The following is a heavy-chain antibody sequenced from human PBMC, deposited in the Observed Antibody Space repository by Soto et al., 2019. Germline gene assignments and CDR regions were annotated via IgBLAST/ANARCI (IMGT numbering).Heavy chain of an antibody. J-gene: IGHJ4*02. CDR1: GFVFSNYA. V-gene: IGHV3-23*01. D-gene: IGHD5-12*01. Sequence: EVQLLESGGGLVQSGGSLTISCTASGFVFSNYAVTWVRRTPGQGLEWVSAITASGGTTYYADSVKGRFTISRDNSRDNLFLHMCSLKADDTALYYCVRGIYPSSAGGPFDLWRQGTLVTVSS. CDR2: ITASGGTT. CDR3: VRGIYPSSAGGPFDL.